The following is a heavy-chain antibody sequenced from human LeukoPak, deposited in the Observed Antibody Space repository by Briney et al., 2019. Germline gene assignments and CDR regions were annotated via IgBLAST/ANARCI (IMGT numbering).Heavy chain of an antibody. V-gene: IGHV4-30-2*01. J-gene: IGHJ3*02. D-gene: IGHD6-6*01. CDR2: IYHSGST. Sequence: SETLSLTCTVSGGSISSGGYYWSWIRQPPGKGLEWIGYIYHSGSTYYNPSLKSRVTISVDRSKNQFSLKLSSVTAADTAVYYCASSSSSVSGAFDIWGQGTMVTVSS. CDR1: GGSISSGGYY. CDR3: ASSSSSVSGAFDI.